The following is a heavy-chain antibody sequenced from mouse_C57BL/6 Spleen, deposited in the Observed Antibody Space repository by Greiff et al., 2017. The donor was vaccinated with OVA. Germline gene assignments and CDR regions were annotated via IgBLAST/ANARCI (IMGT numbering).Heavy chain of an antibody. V-gene: IGHV1-55*01. CDR3: ARLLRLPLYAMDY. J-gene: IGHJ4*01. CDR1: GYTFTSYW. Sequence: VQLQQPGAELVKPGASVKMSCKASGYTFTSYWITWVKQRPGQGLEWIGDIYPGCGSTNYNEKFKSKATLTVDTSSSTAYMQLSSLTSEDSAFYFCARLLRLPLYAMDYWGQGTSVTVSS. D-gene: IGHD3-2*02. CDR2: IYPGCGST.